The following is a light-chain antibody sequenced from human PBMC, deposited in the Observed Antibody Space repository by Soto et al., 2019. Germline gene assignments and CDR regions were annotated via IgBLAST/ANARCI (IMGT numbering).Light chain of an antibody. CDR1: QSVSSY. V-gene: IGKV3-15*01. CDR3: QQYSNWPPLYT. CDR2: DAS. J-gene: IGKJ2*01. Sequence: EIVMTQSPATLSVSPGERATLSCRASQSVSSYLAWYQQKPCLPPRLLIYDASTMATGIPERFSGSGSGPDFTLTISSLQSADFAVYYCQQYSNWPPLYTFGRGTKLEIK.